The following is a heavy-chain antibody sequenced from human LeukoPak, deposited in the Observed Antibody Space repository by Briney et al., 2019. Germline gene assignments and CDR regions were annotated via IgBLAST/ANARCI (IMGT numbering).Heavy chain of an antibody. CDR2: ISSSSSYI. CDR3: ARDMDYYDSSGYYEKLYYFDY. CDR1: GFTFSSYS. Sequence: PGGSLRLSCAASGFTFSSYSMNWVRQAPGKGLEWVSSISSSSSYIYYADSVKGRFTISRDNAKNSLYLQMNSLRAEDTAVYYCARDMDYYDSSGYYEKLYYFDYWGQGTLVTVSS. D-gene: IGHD3-22*01. J-gene: IGHJ4*02. V-gene: IGHV3-21*01.